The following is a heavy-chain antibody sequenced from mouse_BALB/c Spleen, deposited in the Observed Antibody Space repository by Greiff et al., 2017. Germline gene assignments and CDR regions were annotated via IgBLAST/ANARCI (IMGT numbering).Heavy chain of an antibody. J-gene: IGHJ2*01. CDR2: INPSNGRT. V-gene: IGHV1S81*02. CDR3: ARWGYGNYPFDY. D-gene: IGHD2-10*02. Sequence: QVQLKQPGAELVKPGASVKLSCKASGYTFTSYWMHWVKQRPGQGLEWIGEINPSNGRTNYNEKFKSKATLTVDKSSSTAYMQLSSLTSEDSAVYYCARWGYGNYPFDYWGQGTTLTVSS. CDR1: GYTFTSYW.